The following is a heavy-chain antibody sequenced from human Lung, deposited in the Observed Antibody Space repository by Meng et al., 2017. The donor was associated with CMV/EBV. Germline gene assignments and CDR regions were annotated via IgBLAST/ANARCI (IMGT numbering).Heavy chain of an antibody. CDR1: GYTFSYYD. V-gene: IGHV1-8*01. D-gene: IGHD2/OR15-2a*01. Sequence: ASVXVSCKASGYTFSYYDIIWVRQASGQGLEWVGWMNPNRGNTAYAQKFQGRVTMTRDTSTSIAYMELSSLRSGDTAVYYCARGQVQCSTINRHDYRFSGMDVXGQGXTVTVSS. CDR3: ARGQVQCSTINRHDYRFSGMDV. CDR2: MNPNRGNT. J-gene: IGHJ6*02.